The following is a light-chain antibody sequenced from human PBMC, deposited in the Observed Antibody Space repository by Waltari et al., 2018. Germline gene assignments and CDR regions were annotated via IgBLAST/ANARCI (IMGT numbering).Light chain of an antibody. CDR3: QQRRNWPLT. V-gene: IGKV3-11*01. CDR1: HSVTNY. Sequence: DIVLTQSPAILSLSPGARASLSCRASHSVTNYLAWYQQKPGQAPRLLIYDTSNRATGIPARFSGSGFGTDCALTISSLEPEDFAVYYCQQRRNWPLTFGGGTKVEIK. J-gene: IGKJ4*01. CDR2: DTS.